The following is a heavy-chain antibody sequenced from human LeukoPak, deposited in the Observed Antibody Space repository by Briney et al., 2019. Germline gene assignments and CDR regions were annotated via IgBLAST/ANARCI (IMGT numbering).Heavy chain of an antibody. V-gene: IGHV3-74*01. CDR2: INSDGSST. Sequence: GGSLRLSCAASGFTFSSYWMHWVRQGPGKGLVWVSRINSDGSSTSYADSVKGRFTMSRDNAKNTLYLQMNNLRAQDTAVYYCARESGDSSHADYWGQGTLVTASS. CDR3: ARESGDSSHADY. CDR1: GFTFSSYW. D-gene: IGHD2-15*01. J-gene: IGHJ4*02.